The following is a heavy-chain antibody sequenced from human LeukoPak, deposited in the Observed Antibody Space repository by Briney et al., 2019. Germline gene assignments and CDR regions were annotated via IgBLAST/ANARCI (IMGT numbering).Heavy chain of an antibody. CDR3: ARTTAEYSNSWIDS. D-gene: IGHD6-6*01. J-gene: IGHJ5*01. CDR1: GGSFSGYY. V-gene: IGHV4-34*01. CDR2: IYHSGST. Sequence: SETLSLTCAVYGGSFSGYYWSWIRQPPGKGLEWIGEIYHSGSTYSNPSLQSRVTISVDKSKNHFSLRLTSVTAADTAVYYCARTTAEYSNSWIDSWGQGTLVIVSS.